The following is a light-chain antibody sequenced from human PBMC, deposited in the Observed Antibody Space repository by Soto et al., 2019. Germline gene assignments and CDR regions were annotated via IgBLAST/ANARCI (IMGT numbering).Light chain of an antibody. Sequence: ALTQPASVSGAPGQSITISCTGTSNDVGGYKYVSWYQQRPGTAPKLIMFEVNNRPSGVSDRFSGSRSANTASLTISGLQAQDEADYYCSSYSSNNILSYVFGTGTKVTVL. CDR3: SSYSSNNILSYV. CDR2: EVN. V-gene: IGLV2-14*03. J-gene: IGLJ1*01. CDR1: SNDVGGYKY.